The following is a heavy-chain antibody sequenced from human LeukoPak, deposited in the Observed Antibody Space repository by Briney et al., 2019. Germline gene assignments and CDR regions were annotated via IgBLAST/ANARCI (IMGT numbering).Heavy chain of an antibody. J-gene: IGHJ4*02. CDR2: INPNSGGT. CDR1: GYTFTGYY. CDR3: ARDLDIVATIVGY. Sequence: ASVKVSFEASGYTFTGYYMHWVRQAPGQGLEWMGWINPNSGGTNYAQKFQGRVTMTRDTSISTAYMELSRLRSDDTAVYYCARDLDIVATIVGYWGQGTLVTVSS. V-gene: IGHV1-2*02. D-gene: IGHD5-12*01.